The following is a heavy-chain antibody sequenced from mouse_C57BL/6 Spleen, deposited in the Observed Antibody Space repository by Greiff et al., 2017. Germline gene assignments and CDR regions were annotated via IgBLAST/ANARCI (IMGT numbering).Heavy chain of an antibody. D-gene: IGHD1-1*01. CDR3: ARDRGSSQAWFAY. V-gene: IGHV5-4*01. CDR1: GFTFSSYA. J-gene: IGHJ3*01. CDR2: ISDGGSYT. Sequence: EVQLVESGGGLVKPGGSLKLSCAASGFTFSSYAMSWVRQTPEKRLEWVATISDGGSYTYYPDNVKGRFTISRDNAKNNLYLQMGHLKSEDTAIYYCARDRGSSQAWFAYWGQGTLVTVSA.